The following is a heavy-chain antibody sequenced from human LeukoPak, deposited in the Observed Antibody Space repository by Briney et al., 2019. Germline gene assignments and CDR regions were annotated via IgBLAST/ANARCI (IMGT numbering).Heavy chain of an antibody. CDR2: VYPDGSP. CDR1: GGSLSTHF. CDR3: TRGLHTSLPFH. V-gene: IGHV4-4*07. Sequence: PSETLSLTCTVSGGSLSTHFWSWLRQTTAKELEWIGRVYPDGSPNYNPSLESRVTMSRDTSQNQFSLKLSSATAADTAVYHCTRGLHTSLPFHWGQGTRVTVSA. D-gene: IGHD2/OR15-2a*01. J-gene: IGHJ4*02.